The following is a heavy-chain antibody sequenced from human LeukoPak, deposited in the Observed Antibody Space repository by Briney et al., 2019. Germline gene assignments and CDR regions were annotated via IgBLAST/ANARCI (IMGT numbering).Heavy chain of an antibody. Sequence: GGSLRLSCAASGFTFSSYAMSWVRQAPGNGLEWVSSLMTTGGGTYYADSVKGRFTISRDNSKNTVYLQINSLRVEDTAIYYCAQAGPKVAWELLPYFDSWGQGTLVTVSS. V-gene: IGHV3-23*01. CDR3: AQAGPKVAWELLPYFDS. CDR2: LMTTGGGT. CDR1: GFTFSSYA. D-gene: IGHD1-26*01. J-gene: IGHJ4*02.